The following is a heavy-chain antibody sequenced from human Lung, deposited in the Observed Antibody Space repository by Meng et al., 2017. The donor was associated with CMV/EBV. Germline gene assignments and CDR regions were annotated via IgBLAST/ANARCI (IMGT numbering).Heavy chain of an antibody. J-gene: IGHJ3*02. Sequence: GEFLKISCAVSGFSSSNYVLSWLRQAPGKRLEWVGLIRGKPQGGTTEYAASVKGRSTISRDGSKSVAYLQMISLKTEDTAVYYCDIVAPDPLLDDSIDAFPIWGQGTMVTVSS. CDR2: IRGKPQGGTT. CDR3: DIVAPDPLLDDSIDAFPI. CDR1: GFSSSNYV. V-gene: IGHV3-49*01. D-gene: IGHD1-26*01.